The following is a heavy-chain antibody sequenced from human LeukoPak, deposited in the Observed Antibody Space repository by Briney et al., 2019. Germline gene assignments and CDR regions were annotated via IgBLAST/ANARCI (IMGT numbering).Heavy chain of an antibody. CDR1: AASISNYY. CDR3: ARTGGFGRFLEWLAQGSYYYMDV. Sequence: SETLSLTCAVSAASISNYYWSWIRQAPGKGLEWIGYISTSGSTNYNPSPKSRVSISLDTSKNRFSLNLNFVTAADTAVYYCARTGGFGRFLEWLAQGSYYYMDVWGKGTTVTVSS. CDR2: ISTSGST. D-gene: IGHD3-3*01. V-gene: IGHV4-4*09. J-gene: IGHJ6*03.